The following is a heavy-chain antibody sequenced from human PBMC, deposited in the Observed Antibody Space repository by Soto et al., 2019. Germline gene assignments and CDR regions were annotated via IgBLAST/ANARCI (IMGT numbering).Heavy chain of an antibody. J-gene: IGHJ4*02. V-gene: IGHV3-23*01. CDR3: AKGLRYCRSTSCYIWFDY. D-gene: IGHD2-2*02. CDR2: ISGSGGST. Sequence: GGSLRLSCAASGFTFNFYAMSWVRQAPGKGLEWVSTISGSGGSTYYADSVKGRFTISRDNSKNTLYLQMNSLRAEDTAVYYCAKGLRYCRSTSCYIWFDYWGQGPLVTVSS. CDR1: GFTFNFYA.